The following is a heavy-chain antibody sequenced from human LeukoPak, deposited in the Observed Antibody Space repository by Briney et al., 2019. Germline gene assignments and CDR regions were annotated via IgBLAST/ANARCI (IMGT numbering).Heavy chain of an antibody. V-gene: IGHV3-48*03. CDR1: GFTFSSYE. D-gene: IGHD5-18*01. Sequence: QPGGSLRLSCAASGFTFSSYEMNWVRQAPGKGLEWVSYISSSGSTIYYADSVKGRFTISRDNAKNSLYLQMNSLRAEDTAVYYCARVVDTAMVDYYGMDVWGQGTTVTVSS. CDR2: ISSSGSTI. CDR3: ARVVDTAMVDYYGMDV. J-gene: IGHJ6*02.